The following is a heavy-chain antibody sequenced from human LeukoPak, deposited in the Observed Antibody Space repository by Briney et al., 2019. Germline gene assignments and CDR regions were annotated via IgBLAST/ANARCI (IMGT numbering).Heavy chain of an antibody. CDR2: INPNSGGT. J-gene: IGHJ4*02. V-gene: IGHV1-2*06. Sequence: GASVKVSCKASGYTFTVYYMHWVRQAPGQGLEWMGRINPNSGGTNYAQKFQGRVTMTRDTSISTAYMELSRLRSDDTAVYYCARFRGDPEAYFDYWGQGTLVTVSS. CDR1: GYTFTVYY. D-gene: IGHD3-10*01. CDR3: ARFRGDPEAYFDY.